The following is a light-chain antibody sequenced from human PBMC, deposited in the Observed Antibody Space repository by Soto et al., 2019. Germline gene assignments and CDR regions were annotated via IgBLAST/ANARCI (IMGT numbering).Light chain of an antibody. CDR2: EVI. V-gene: IGLV2-8*01. Sequence: QSALTQPPSASGSPGQSVTISCTGTSSDVGGYNYVSWYQQHPGKAPKLMIYEVINRPSGVPDRFSGSKSGNTASLTVSGLQAEDEADYYCSSYAGSNNLVFGGGTKVTVL. CDR3: SSYAGSNNLV. CDR1: SSDVGGYNY. J-gene: IGLJ2*01.